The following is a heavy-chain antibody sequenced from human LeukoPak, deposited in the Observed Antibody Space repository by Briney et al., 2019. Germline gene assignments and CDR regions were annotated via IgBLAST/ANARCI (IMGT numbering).Heavy chain of an antibody. CDR3: AKYLLQWLALDAFDI. Sequence: PGGSLRLSCAASGFTFSSYGMSWVRQAPGKGLEWVSAISGSGGSTYYADSVKGRFTISRDNSKNTLYLQMNSLRAEDTAVYYCAKYLLQWLALDAFDIWGQGTMVTVSS. V-gene: IGHV3-23*01. D-gene: IGHD6-19*01. CDR1: GFTFSSYG. J-gene: IGHJ3*02. CDR2: ISGSGGST.